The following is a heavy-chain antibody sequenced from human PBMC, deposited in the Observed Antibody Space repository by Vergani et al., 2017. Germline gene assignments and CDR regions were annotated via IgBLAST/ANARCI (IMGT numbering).Heavy chain of an antibody. D-gene: IGHD2-2*01. Sequence: QVQLQESGPGLVKPSQTLSLTCSVSGDSISSGVYYWNWIRQHPGKGLEWIGYIYSTGSTHHNPSLRRRINMSVDTSKNQFSLKLNSVTAADTAMYYCARMGGYEEGDALRIGYFDSWGPGILVTVSA. V-gene: IGHV4-31*03. CDR3: ARMGGYEEGDALRIGYFDS. J-gene: IGHJ4*02. CDR1: GDSISSGVYY. CDR2: IYSTGST.